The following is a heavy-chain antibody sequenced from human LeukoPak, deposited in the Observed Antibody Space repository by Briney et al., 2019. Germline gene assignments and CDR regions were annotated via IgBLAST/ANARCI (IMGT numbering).Heavy chain of an antibody. V-gene: IGHV3-23*01. CDR2: ISSTGGTT. CDR3: AKDSGKRTIPREIFDY. Sequence: TGGSLRLSCAASGITFSSYGMSWVRQAPGKGLEWVSSISSTGGTTYYADSVKGRFTISRDNSKNTLYLQMNSLRAEDTAIYYCAKDSGKRTIPREIFDYWGQGTLVTVSS. CDR1: GITFSSYG. J-gene: IGHJ4*02. D-gene: IGHD3-3*01.